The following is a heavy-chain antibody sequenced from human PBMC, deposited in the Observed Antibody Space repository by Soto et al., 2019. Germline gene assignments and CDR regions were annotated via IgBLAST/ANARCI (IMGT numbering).Heavy chain of an antibody. V-gene: IGHV3-23*01. CDR3: ARSRSGWYGFDY. CDR1: GVTFSMCA. D-gene: IGHD6-19*01. CDR2: ISGSASTT. Sequence: WGSLTLSCAASGVTFSMCAMAWVRQAPGKGLEWVPAISGSASTTYYADSVKGRFTVSRDNSKNTLYLQLNSLRAEDTAVSYCARSRSGWYGFDYWGQGTLVTV. J-gene: IGHJ4*03.